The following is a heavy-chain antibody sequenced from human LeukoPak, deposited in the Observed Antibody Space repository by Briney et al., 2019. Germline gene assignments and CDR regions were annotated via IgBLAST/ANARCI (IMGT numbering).Heavy chain of an antibody. CDR1: GGSISSSSYC. Sequence: PSETLSLTCTVSGGSISSSSYCWAWIRQPPGKGLEWIGSIHYSGSTYYNPSLQSRVTISIDTSKNQFSLKLRFVTAADTAVYYCARVRCSGGSCPYYYYYYYMDVWGKGTTVTVSS. CDR2: IHYSGST. J-gene: IGHJ6*03. V-gene: IGHV4-39*07. D-gene: IGHD2-15*01. CDR3: ARVRCSGGSCPYYYYYYYMDV.